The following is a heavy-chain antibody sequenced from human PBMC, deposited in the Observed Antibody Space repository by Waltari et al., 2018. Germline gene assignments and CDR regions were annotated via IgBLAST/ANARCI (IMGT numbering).Heavy chain of an antibody. CDR3: AKDWGPSGWNDVGY. Sequence: EVQLLESGGGLVQPGGSLRLSCAASGFTFSSYAMSWVRQAPGKGLEWVSASSGSGGSTYYADSVKGRFTISRDNSKNTLYLQMNSLRAEDTAVYYCAKDWGPSGWNDVGYWGQGTLVTVSS. CDR1: GFTFSSYA. J-gene: IGHJ4*02. V-gene: IGHV3-23*01. D-gene: IGHD1-1*01. CDR2: SSGSGGST.